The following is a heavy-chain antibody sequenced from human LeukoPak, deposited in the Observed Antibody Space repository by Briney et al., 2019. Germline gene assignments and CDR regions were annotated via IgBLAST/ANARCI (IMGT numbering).Heavy chain of an antibody. CDR1: GGSFSGYY. Sequence: SETLSLTCAVYGGSFSGYYWNWIRQPSGKGLEWSGEINHSGSTNYNPSLKSRVTISVDTSKNQFSLKLSSVTAADTAVYYCARLVRGYYGSGRSKTYYYYNYMDVWGKGTTVTISS. V-gene: IGHV4-34*01. CDR3: ARLVRGYYGSGRSKTYYYYNYMDV. D-gene: IGHD3-10*01. CDR2: INHSGST. J-gene: IGHJ6*03.